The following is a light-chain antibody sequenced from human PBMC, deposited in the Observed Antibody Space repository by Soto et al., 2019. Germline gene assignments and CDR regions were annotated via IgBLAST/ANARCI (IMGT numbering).Light chain of an antibody. V-gene: IGKV3-15*01. CDR2: GAS. CDR3: QQYDKGRT. Sequence: EIVMTQSPATLSVSPGERATLSCRASQSISFNLAWYQQRPGQAPRFLIYGASLRATGIPARFSGSGSGTELTLTISSLQSEDFAVYYCQQYDKGRTFGQGTKVEVK. J-gene: IGKJ1*01. CDR1: QSISFN.